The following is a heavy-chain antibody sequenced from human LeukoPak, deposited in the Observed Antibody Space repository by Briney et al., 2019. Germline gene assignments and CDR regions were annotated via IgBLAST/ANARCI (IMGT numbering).Heavy chain of an antibody. CDR1: GFTFSSYA. CDR3: AREPRGDGNAFDI. V-gene: IGHV3-23*01. J-gene: IGHJ3*02. Sequence: GGSLRLSCAASGFTFSSYAMSWVRQAPGKGLEWVSTISGSGGSTYYADSVKGRFTISRDNSKNTLYLQMNSLRAEDTAVYYCAREPRGDGNAFDIWGQGTMVTVSS. CDR2: ISGSGGST. D-gene: IGHD3-10*01.